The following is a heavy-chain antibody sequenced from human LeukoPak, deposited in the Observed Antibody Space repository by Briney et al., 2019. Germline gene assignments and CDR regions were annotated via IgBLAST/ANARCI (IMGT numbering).Heavy chain of an antibody. Sequence: SETLSLTCTVSGGSMSSYYRSWIRQPAGKGLEWIGRIYTSGSTNYNPSLKSRVTMSVDTSKNQFSLKLSSVTAADTAVYYCARDNWGLGAFDIWGQGTMVTVSS. V-gene: IGHV4-4*07. CDR3: ARDNWGLGAFDI. J-gene: IGHJ3*02. CDR2: IYTSGST. CDR1: GGSMSSYY. D-gene: IGHD7-27*01.